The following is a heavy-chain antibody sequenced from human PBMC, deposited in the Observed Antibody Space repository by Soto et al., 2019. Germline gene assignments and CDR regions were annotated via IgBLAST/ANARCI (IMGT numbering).Heavy chain of an antibody. J-gene: IGHJ5*02. V-gene: IGHV4-34*01. Sequence: SETLSLTCAVYGGSFSGYYWSWIRQPPGKGLEWIGEINHSGSTNYNPSLKSRVTISVDTSKNQLSLKLSSVTAADTAVYYCARGGLYSSPYPVNWFYPGGQGTLVTVSS. CDR3: ARGGLYSSPYPVNWFYP. D-gene: IGHD6-13*01. CDR1: GGSFSGYY. CDR2: INHSGST.